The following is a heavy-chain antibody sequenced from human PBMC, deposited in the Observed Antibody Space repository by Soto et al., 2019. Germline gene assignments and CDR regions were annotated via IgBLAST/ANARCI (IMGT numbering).Heavy chain of an antibody. CDR2: INHSGST. D-gene: IGHD2-15*01. J-gene: IGHJ5*02. V-gene: IGHV4-34*01. Sequence: SETLSLTCAVYGGSFSGYYWSWIRQPPGKGLEWIGEINHSGSTNYNPSLKSRVTISVDTSKNQFSRKLSSVTAADTAVYYCARGGSCSGGSCYPNWFDPWGQGTLVTVSS. CDR3: ARGGSCSGGSCYPNWFDP. CDR1: GGSFSGYY.